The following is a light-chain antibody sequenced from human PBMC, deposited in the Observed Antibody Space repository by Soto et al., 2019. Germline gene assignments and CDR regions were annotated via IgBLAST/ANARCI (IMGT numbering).Light chain of an antibody. V-gene: IGKV3-20*01. CDR2: AVF. CDR1: QSVSSSY. Sequence: EIVLTQSPGTLSLSPAQRATLFCRASQSVSSSYLAWYQQKPGQAPRLLIYAVFGRAAGVPDRFSGSGSGTDFTLTISRLEPEDSAVYYCQQYGSSTTVTFGGGTKVEIK. J-gene: IGKJ4*01. CDR3: QQYGSSTTVT.